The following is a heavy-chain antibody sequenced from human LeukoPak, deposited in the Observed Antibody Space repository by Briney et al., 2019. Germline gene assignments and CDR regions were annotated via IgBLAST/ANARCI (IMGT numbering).Heavy chain of an antibody. D-gene: IGHD1-26*01. Sequence: GGSLRLSCEGSAFIFSGHWMNWVRQTPGKGLEWVASIKEDGSERQYVDSVKGRFSISRDNTKGSLFLQLNSLRAEDTAVYYCATGHKNSGSYYGTDYWGQGTLVTVSS. CDR3: ATGHKNSGSYYGTDY. CDR1: AFIFSGHW. CDR2: IKEDGSER. J-gene: IGHJ4*02. V-gene: IGHV3-7*03.